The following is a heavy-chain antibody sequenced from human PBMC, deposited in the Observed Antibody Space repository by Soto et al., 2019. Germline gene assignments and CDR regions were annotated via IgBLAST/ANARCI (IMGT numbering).Heavy chain of an antibody. D-gene: IGHD6-6*01. J-gene: IGHJ6*03. V-gene: IGHV4-34*01. CDR2: INHSGST. Sequence: SETLSLTCAVYGGSFSGYYWSWIRQPPGKGLEWIGEINHSGSTNYNPSLKSRVTISVDTSKNQFSLKLSSVTAADTAVYYCARGRAAARPSRVRYYYYMDVWGQGTTVTVSS. CDR1: GGSFSGYY. CDR3: ARGRAAARPSRVRYYYYMDV.